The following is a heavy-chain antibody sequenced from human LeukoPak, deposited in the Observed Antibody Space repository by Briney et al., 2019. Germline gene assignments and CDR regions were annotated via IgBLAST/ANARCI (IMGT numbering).Heavy chain of an antibody. D-gene: IGHD5-18*01. Sequence: PGGSLRLSCAASGFTFSSYSMNWVRQAPGKGLEWVSSISSSSSYIYYADSVKGRFTISRDNAKNTVYLQMNSLRDEDTAVYYCAKEGDTAMVTALDYWGQGTLVTVSS. J-gene: IGHJ4*02. CDR1: GFTFSSYS. CDR2: ISSSSSYI. CDR3: AKEGDTAMVTALDY. V-gene: IGHV3-21*01.